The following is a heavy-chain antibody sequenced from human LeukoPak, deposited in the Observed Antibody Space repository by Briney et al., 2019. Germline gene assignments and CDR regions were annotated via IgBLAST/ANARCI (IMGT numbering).Heavy chain of an antibody. D-gene: IGHD1-26*01. CDR2: IYYSGST. CDR1: GGSISSYY. CDR3: ARGIVGATRPFDI. Sequence: SETLSLTCTVSGGSISSYYWGWIRQPPGKGLEWIGSIYYSGSTYYNPSLKSRVTISVDTSKNQFSLKLSSVTAADTAVYYCARGIVGATRPFDIWGQGTMVTVSS. J-gene: IGHJ3*02. V-gene: IGHV4-39*01.